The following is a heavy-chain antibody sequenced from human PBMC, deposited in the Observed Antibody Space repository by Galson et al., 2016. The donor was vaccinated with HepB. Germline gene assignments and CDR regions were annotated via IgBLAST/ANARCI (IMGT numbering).Heavy chain of an antibody. J-gene: IGHJ4*02. CDR2: MSLDRISK. D-gene: IGHD3-16*01. V-gene: IGHV3-30-3*01. CDR3: AREGETSGRAGFFDF. Sequence: SLRLSCADSGYTLSTSIIHWVRKPPGEGLEWVTAMSLDRISKYYADSVKGRFTISRDNSNNIVYLQMNSMRPEDTAVYYCAREGETSGRAGFFDFWGRGGLVTVSS. CDR1: GYTLSTSI.